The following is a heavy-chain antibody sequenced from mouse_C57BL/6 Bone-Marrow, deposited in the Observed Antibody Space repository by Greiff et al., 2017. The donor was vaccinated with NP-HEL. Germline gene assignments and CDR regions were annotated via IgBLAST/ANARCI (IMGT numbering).Heavy chain of an antibody. CDR3: ARREWADYDGGYAMDY. V-gene: IGHV1-82*01. J-gene: IGHJ4*01. CDR1: GYAFSSSW. CDR2: IYPGDGDT. Sequence: LVESGPELVKPGASVKISCKASGYAFSSSWMNWVKQRPGKGLEWIGRIYPGDGDTNYNGKFKGKATLTADKSSSTAYMQLSSLTSEDSAVYFCARREWADYDGGYAMDYWGQGTSVTVSS. D-gene: IGHD2-4*01.